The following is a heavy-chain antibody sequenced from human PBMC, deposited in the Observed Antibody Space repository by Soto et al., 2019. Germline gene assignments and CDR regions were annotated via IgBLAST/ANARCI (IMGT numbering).Heavy chain of an antibody. Sequence: SETLSLSCTVSGGSISSGNYYWSWIRQPPGKGLEWIGFISYSGSTYYSTSLKSRVTISVDASKSQFSLNLSFVTAADTAVYYCATMGTPATGLYFFDYWGQGSLVTVSS. V-gene: IGHV4-30-4*01. J-gene: IGHJ4*02. CDR3: ATMGTPATGLYFFDY. D-gene: IGHD2-15*01. CDR2: ISYSGST. CDR1: GGSISSGNYY.